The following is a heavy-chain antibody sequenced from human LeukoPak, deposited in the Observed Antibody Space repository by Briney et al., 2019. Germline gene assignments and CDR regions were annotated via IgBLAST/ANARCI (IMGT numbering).Heavy chain of an antibody. J-gene: IGHJ3*02. CDR3: ARVRVVWDLDDAFDI. CDR1: GFTFNNYW. CDR2: IKEDGSEK. D-gene: IGHD1-26*01. Sequence: GGSLRLSCAASGFTFNNYWMTWVRQAPGKGLEWVATIKEDGSEKYYLDSVKGRFTISRDNAKNSLYLQMNSLRAEDTALYYCARVRVVWDLDDAFDIWGQGTMVIVSS. V-gene: IGHV3-7*03.